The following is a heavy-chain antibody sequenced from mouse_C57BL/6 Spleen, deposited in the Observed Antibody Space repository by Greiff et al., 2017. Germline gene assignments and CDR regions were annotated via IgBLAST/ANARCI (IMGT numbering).Heavy chain of an antibody. J-gene: IGHJ2*01. Sequence: QVQLQQSGAELVRPGASVTLSCKASGYTFTDYEIHWVKQTPVHGLEWIGAIDPETGGTAYNQKFQGKAILTADKSSSTAYMELRSLTSEDSAVYYCTRELYYFDYWGQGTTLTVSS. CDR2: IDPETGGT. CDR3: TRELYYFDY. CDR1: GYTFTDYE. V-gene: IGHV1-15*01. D-gene: IGHD4-1*01.